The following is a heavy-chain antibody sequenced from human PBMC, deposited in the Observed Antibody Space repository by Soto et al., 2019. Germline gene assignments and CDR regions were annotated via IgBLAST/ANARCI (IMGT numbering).Heavy chain of an antibody. D-gene: IGHD4-17*01. CDR1: GFTFSDYY. J-gene: IGHJ6*02. CDR2: ISSSSSYT. CDR3: ARDHDYGDYEYRSYYYYGMDV. V-gene: IGHV3-11*06. Sequence: QVQLVESGGGLVKPGGSLRLSCAASGFTFSDYYMSWIRLAPGKGLEWVSYISSSSSYTNYADSVKGRFTISRDNAKNSLYLQMNSLRAEDTAVYYCARDHDYGDYEYRSYYYYGMDVWGQGTTVTVSS.